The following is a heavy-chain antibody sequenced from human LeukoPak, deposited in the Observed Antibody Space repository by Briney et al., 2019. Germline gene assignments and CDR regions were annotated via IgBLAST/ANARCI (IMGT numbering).Heavy chain of an antibody. Sequence: PSETLSLTCTVSGGSISSSSYYWGWIRQPPGKGLEWIGSIYYSGSTYYNPSLKSRVTISVDTSKNQFSLKLSSVTAADTAVYYCARVSGSYQVDYRGQGTLVTVSS. CDR2: IYYSGST. CDR1: GGSISSSSYY. J-gene: IGHJ4*02. V-gene: IGHV4-39*07. D-gene: IGHD1-26*01. CDR3: ARVSGSYQVDY.